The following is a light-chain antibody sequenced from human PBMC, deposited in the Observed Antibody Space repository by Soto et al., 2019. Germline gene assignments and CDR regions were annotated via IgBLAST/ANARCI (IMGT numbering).Light chain of an antibody. V-gene: IGLV2-23*01. J-gene: IGLJ3*02. Sequence: QSALTQPASVSGSPEQSITISCTGTSSDVGSYNLVSWYQQHPGKAPKVMIYEATKRPSGVSNRFSGSKSGNTASLTISGLQAEAEADYYCCAYAGSGTVVFGGGTKLTVL. CDR3: CAYAGSGTVV. CDR1: SSDVGSYNL. CDR2: EAT.